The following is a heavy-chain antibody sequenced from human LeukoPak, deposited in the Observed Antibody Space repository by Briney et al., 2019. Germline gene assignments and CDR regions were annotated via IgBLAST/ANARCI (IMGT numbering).Heavy chain of an antibody. V-gene: IGHV3-23*01. CDR2: ICGSGGST. J-gene: IGHJ5*02. CDR3: AKCEDGSGFPNWFDP. CDR1: GFTFSSYA. D-gene: IGHD3-10*01. Sequence: PGGSLRLSCAASGFTFSSYAMSWVRQAPGRGLEWVSAICGSGGSTYYADSVRGGFTISRDNSKNTLYLQMNSLRAEDRAVYYCAKCEDGSGFPNWFDPWGQGTLVTVSS.